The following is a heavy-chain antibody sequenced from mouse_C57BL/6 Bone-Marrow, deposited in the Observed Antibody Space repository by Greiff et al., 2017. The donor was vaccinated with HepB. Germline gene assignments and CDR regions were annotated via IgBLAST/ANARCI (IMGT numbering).Heavy chain of an antibody. Sequence: EVMLVESGGGLVKPGGSLKLSCAASGFTFSSYAMSWVRQTPEKRLEWVATISDGGSYTYYPDNVKGRFTISRDNAKNNLYLQMSHLKSEDTSMYYCARDRRFYWYFDVWGTGTTVTVSS. V-gene: IGHV5-4*01. CDR2: ISDGGSYT. J-gene: IGHJ1*03. CDR1: GFTFSSYA. CDR3: ARDRRFYWYFDV.